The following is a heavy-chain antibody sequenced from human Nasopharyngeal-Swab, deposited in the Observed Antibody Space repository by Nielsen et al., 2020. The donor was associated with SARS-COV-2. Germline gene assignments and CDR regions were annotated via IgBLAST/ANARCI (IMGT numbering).Heavy chain of an antibody. Sequence: SETLSLTCTVSGGSISSSSYYWGWIRQPPGKGLEWIGSIYYSGSTNYNPSLKSRVTISVDTSKNQFSLKLSSVTAADTAVYYCARGPAWWELLPEYFQHWGQGTLVTVSS. CDR3: ARGPAWWELLPEYFQH. V-gene: IGHV4-39*07. CDR2: IYYSGST. D-gene: IGHD1-26*01. J-gene: IGHJ1*01. CDR1: GGSISSSSYY.